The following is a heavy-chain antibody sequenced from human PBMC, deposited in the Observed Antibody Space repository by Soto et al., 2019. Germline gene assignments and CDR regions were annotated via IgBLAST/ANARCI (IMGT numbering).Heavy chain of an antibody. D-gene: IGHD5-18*01. Sequence: SETLSLTCTVSGGSISSSSYYWGWIRHPPGKGLEWIGSIYYSGSTYYNPSLKSRVTISVDTSKNQFSLKLSSVTAADTAVYYCARASNKRGYSYGPDYWGQGPLVTVS. CDR2: IYYSGST. V-gene: IGHV4-39*01. J-gene: IGHJ4*02. CDR1: GGSISSSSYY. CDR3: ARASNKRGYSYGPDY.